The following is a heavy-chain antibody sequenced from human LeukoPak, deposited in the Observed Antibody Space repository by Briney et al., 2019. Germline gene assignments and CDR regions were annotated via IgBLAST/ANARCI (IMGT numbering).Heavy chain of an antibody. CDR2: ISYDGSNK. Sequence: GGSLRLSCAASGFTFSSYAMHWVRQAPGKGLEWVAVISYDGSNKYYADSVKGRFTISRDNSKNTLYLQMNSLRAEDTAVYYCARGIRITIFGVVTLFDYWGQGTLVTVSS. J-gene: IGHJ4*02. D-gene: IGHD3-3*01. V-gene: IGHV3-30-3*01. CDR3: ARGIRITIFGVVTLFDY. CDR1: GFTFSSYA.